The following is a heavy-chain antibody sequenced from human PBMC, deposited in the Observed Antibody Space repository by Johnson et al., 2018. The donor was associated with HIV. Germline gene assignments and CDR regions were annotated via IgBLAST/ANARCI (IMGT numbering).Heavy chain of an antibody. V-gene: IGHV3-53*01. Sequence: VQLVESGGGLIQPGGSLRLSCVGSSNYKSWVRQAPGKGLEWVSVIYSGGSTYYADSVKGRFTISKDNAKNSLYLQMNSLRVEDTAVYYCAGQEGSGYYGGAFDIWGQGTMVTVSS. D-gene: IGHD3-22*01. J-gene: IGHJ3*02. CDR1: SNY. CDR2: IYSGGST. CDR3: AGQEGSGYYGGAFDI.